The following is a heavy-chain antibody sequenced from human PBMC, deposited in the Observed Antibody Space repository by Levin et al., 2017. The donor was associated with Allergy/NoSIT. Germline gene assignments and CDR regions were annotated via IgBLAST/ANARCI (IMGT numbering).Heavy chain of an antibody. D-gene: IGHD6-19*01. J-gene: IGHJ5*01. CDR2: IYPGDSQT. Sequence: KVSCKASGYTFANYWIGWVRQMPGKGPEWMGIIYPGDSQTRYSPSFQGQVTISADKSINTAYLQWSNLKASDTAIYYCARSAILGYNSGWYDSWGQGTLVTVSS. CDR3: ARSAILGYNSGWYDS. CDR1: GYTFANYW. V-gene: IGHV5-51*01.